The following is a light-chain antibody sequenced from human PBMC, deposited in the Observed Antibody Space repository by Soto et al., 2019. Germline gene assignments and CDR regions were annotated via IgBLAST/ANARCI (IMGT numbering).Light chain of an antibody. CDR2: DAF. Sequence: DIQMTQSPSTLSVSVGDTVTISCRANQSISEFLAWYQQKPRKAPKLLIYDAFGLEKGVPSRFGGSGSGTEFTLTINSLQPDDLGTYYCQQYSTYPWTFGQGTKVDFK. V-gene: IGKV1-5*01. CDR1: QSISEF. CDR3: QQYSTYPWT. J-gene: IGKJ1*01.